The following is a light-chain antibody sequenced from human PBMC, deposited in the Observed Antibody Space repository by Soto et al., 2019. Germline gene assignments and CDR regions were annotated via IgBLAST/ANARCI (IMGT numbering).Light chain of an antibody. Sequence: LTMSLGTVSLSQRERATLSCRASQSVISYLAWYQQKTGQAPRLLIYDASNRATGIPARFSGSGSGTDFTLTISSLEPEDFAVYYCQQRSNWPPTFGQGRRLEI. CDR3: QQRSNWPPT. CDR2: DAS. CDR1: QSVISY. V-gene: IGKV3-11*01. J-gene: IGKJ5*01.